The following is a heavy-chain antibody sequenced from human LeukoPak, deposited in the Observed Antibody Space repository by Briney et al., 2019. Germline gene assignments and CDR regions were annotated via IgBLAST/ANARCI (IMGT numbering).Heavy chain of an antibody. D-gene: IGHD3-22*01. Sequence: SETLSLTCAVSGGSISSYYWSWIRQPPGKGLEWIGYIYYSGSTNYNPSLKSRVTISVDTSKNQFSLKLSSVTAADTAVYYCARGNYDNSGYYQNYFDYWGQGTLVTVSS. J-gene: IGHJ4*02. CDR3: ARGNYDNSGYYQNYFDY. CDR2: IYYSGST. CDR1: GGSISSYY. V-gene: IGHV4-59*01.